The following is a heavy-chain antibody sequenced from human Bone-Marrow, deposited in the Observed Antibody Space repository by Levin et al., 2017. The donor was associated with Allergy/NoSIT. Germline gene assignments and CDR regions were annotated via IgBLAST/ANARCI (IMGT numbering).Heavy chain of an antibody. D-gene: IGHD2-2*01. Sequence: GGSLRLSCTASGFTFGDYAMSWFRQAPGKGLEWVGFIRSKAYGGTTEYAASVKGRFTISRDDSKSIAYLQMNSLKTEDTAVYYCTRTYCSSTSCWRDDYWGQGTLVTVSS. CDR3: TRTYCSSTSCWRDDY. V-gene: IGHV3-49*03. CDR1: GFTFGDYA. CDR2: IRSKAYGGTT. J-gene: IGHJ4*02.